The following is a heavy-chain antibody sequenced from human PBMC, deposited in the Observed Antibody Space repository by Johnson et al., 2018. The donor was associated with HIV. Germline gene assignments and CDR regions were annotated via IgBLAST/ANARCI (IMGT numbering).Heavy chain of an antibody. CDR3: ARGPTRSAFDI. Sequence: VQLVESGGGLVQPGGSLRLSCGASGFTFSSYWMSWVRQAPGKGLEWVANIKQDGSEKYYVDSVKGRFTISRDNAKNSLYLQMNSLRAEDTAVYYCARGPTRSAFDIWGQGTMVTVSS. J-gene: IGHJ3*02. V-gene: IGHV3-7*01. CDR1: GFTFSSYW. CDR2: IKQDGSEK. D-gene: IGHD2-15*01.